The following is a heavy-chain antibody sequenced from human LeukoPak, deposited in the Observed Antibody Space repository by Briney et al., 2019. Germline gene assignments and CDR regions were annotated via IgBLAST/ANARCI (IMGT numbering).Heavy chain of an antibody. CDR2: ISSSSSYI. J-gene: IGHJ6*04. D-gene: IGHD3-10*02. CDR3: AELGITMIGGV. V-gene: IGHV3-21*06. Sequence: GGSLRLSCAGSGFTFSRNSMNWVRQAPGKGLERVSSISSSSSYIYYADSVKGRFTISRDNAENSLYLQMNSLRAEDTAVYYCAELGITMIGGVWGKGTTVTISS. CDR1: GFTFSRNS.